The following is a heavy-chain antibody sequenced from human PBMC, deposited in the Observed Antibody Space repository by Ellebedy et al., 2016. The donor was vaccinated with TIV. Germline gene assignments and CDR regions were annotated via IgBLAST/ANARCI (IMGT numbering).Heavy chain of an antibody. CDR3: TRNNITIYGVTDARDI. CDR1: AGSLRPYY. J-gene: IGHJ3*02. Sequence: MPSETLSLTCTVSAGSLRPYYSNWIRQPPGKGLEWLGHIFYSGSTNYNPSLRSRITISADTSKNQFSLKLTSVTAADTAIYYCTRNNITIYGVTDARDIWGQGTMVAVSS. V-gene: IGHV4-59*01. D-gene: IGHD3-3*01. CDR2: IFYSGST.